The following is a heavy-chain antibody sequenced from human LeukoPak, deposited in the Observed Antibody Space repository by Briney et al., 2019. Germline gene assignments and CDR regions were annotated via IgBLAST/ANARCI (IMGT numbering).Heavy chain of an antibody. CDR2: IYHSGST. CDR3: TVGDYGDPVDY. D-gene: IGHD4-17*01. Sequence: PSQTLSLTCAVSGGSISSGGYSWSWIRRPPGKGLEWIGYIYHSGSTYYNPSLKSRVTISVDRSKNQFSLKLSSVTAADTAVYYCTVGDYGDPVDYWGQGTLVTVSS. CDR1: GGSISSGGYS. J-gene: IGHJ4*02. V-gene: IGHV4-30-2*01.